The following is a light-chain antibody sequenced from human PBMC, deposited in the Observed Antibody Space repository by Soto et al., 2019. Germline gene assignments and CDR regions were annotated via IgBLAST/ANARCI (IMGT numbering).Light chain of an antibody. CDR2: YDD. V-gene: IGLV1-36*01. CDR3: AAWDDSMKGCV. Sequence: QPVLTQPPSVSAAPRQRVTISCSGSSSNIGDNAVNWYQQLPGKAPKLLIYYDDLLPSGVSDRFYGSKSGTSASLAISGLQSEDEADYYCAAWDDSMKGCVFGPGTKVNVL. CDR1: SSNIGDNA. J-gene: IGLJ1*01.